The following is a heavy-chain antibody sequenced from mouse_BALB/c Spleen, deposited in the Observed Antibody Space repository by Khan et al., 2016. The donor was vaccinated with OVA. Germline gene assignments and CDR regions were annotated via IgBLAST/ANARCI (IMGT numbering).Heavy chain of an antibody. J-gene: IGHJ4*01. Sequence: VQLQESGAELARPGASVKMSCKASGYTFTSYSMHWIKQRPGQGLEWIGNINPSNAYTNYNQKFQDKATLTAAKSSSTAYMQLSSLTSEDSAVYYCARDFHYYGSRGALDYWGQGTSVTVSS. D-gene: IGHD1-1*01. CDR3: ARDFHYYGSRGALDY. CDR1: GYTFTSYS. V-gene: IGHV1-4*01. CDR2: INPSNAYT.